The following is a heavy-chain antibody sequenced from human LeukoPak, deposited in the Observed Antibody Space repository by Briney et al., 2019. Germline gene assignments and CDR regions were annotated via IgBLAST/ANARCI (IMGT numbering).Heavy chain of an antibody. J-gene: IGHJ4*02. V-gene: IGHV3-20*04. CDR2: INWNGGST. CDR1: GFIFDDYA. Sequence: GGSLRLSCAASGFIFDDYAMSWVRQAPGKGLEWVSGINWNGGSTGYADSVKGRFTISRDNAKNSLYLQMNSLRAEDTALYYCAREGPTVTTYSSLDCWGQGTLVTVSS. CDR3: AREGPTVTTYSSLDC. D-gene: IGHD4-17*01.